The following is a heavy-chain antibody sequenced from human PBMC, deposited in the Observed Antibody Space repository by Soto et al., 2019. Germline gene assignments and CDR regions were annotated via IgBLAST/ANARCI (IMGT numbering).Heavy chain of an antibody. CDR3: ARDLSGGVIVIHHPGHFDY. CDR1: GYTFTSYG. Sequence: GASVKVSCKASGYTFTSYGISWVRQAPGQGLEWMGWISAYNGNTNYAQKLQGRVTMTTDTSTSTAYMELRSLRSDDTAVYYCARDLSGGVIVIHHPGHFDYWGQGTLVNVSS. CDR2: ISAYNGNT. D-gene: IGHD3-16*02. V-gene: IGHV1-18*01. J-gene: IGHJ4*02.